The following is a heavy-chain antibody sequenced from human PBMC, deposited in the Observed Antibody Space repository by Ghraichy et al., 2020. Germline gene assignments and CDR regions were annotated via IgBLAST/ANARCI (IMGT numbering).Heavy chain of an antibody. CDR1: LGSISSHY. J-gene: IGHJ4*02. D-gene: IGHD3-22*01. CDR2: IYFSGTT. Sequence: SQTLSLTCTVSLGSISSHYWSWIRQPPGKGLEWIGYIYFSGTTIYNPSLQSRVTISLDTSRTQFSLKLSSVTAADMAVYYCATHTSYYDKDDDFYQVGYFDYWGQGFLVTVSS. CDR3: ATHTSYYDKDDDFYQVGYFDY. V-gene: IGHV4-59*08.